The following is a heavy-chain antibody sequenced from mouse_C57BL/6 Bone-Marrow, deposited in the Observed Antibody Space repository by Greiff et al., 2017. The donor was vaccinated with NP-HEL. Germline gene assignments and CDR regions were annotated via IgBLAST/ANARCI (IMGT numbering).Heavy chain of an antibody. V-gene: IGHV1-18*01. J-gene: IGHJ1*03. D-gene: IGHD1-1*01. CDR2: INPNNGGT. CDR1: GYTFTDYN. Sequence: VQLQQSGPELVKPGASVKIPCKASGYTFTDYNMDWVKQSHGKSLEWIGDINPNNGGTIYNQKFKGKATLTVDKSSSTAYMEIRSLTSEDTAVYYCARMSTVVAEDWYFDVWGTGTPVTVSS. CDR3: ARMSTVVAEDWYFDV.